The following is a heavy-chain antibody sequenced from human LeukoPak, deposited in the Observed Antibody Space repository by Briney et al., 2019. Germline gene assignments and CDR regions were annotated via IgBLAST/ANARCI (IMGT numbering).Heavy chain of an antibody. D-gene: IGHD3-22*01. CDR1: GFIVSSNH. CDR3: ARDLGRYDSNQGPLDAFDI. Sequence: GWSLRLSCAASGFIVSSNHMSWVRQPPGKGLEWVSVIYSGGSTYYADSVKGRFTISRDNSKNTLYLQINSLRAEDTAVYYCARDLGRYDSNQGPLDAFDIWGQGTMVTVSS. J-gene: IGHJ3*02. V-gene: IGHV3-53*01. CDR2: IYSGGST.